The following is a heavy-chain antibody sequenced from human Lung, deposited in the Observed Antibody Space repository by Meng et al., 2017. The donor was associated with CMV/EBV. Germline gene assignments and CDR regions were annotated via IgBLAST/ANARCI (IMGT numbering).Heavy chain of an antibody. J-gene: IGHJ3*02. Sequence: SXXVSXKASGFTFTSSAVQWVRQARGQRLEWIGWVIVCCGKTNYAQKFQERVTITRDMSTSTAYMELSSLRSEDTAVYYCCIVVVPAAIGVDAFDIWGQGXMVTVSS. D-gene: IGHD2-2*02. CDR3: CIVVVPAAIGVDAFDI. CDR1: GFTFTSSA. V-gene: IGHV1-58*01. CDR2: VIVCCGKT.